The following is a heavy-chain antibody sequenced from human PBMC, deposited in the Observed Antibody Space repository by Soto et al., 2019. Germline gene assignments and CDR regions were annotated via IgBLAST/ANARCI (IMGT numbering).Heavy chain of an antibody. D-gene: IGHD3-3*01. J-gene: IGHJ4*02. CDR2: IYPGDSDT. CDR3: ARLQTYYDFWSGYGYFDY. V-gene: IGHV5-51*01. CDR1: GYSFTSYW. Sequence: PGESLKISCKGSGYSFTSYWIGWVRQMPGKGLEWMGIIYPGDSDTRYSPSFQGQVTISADKSISTAYLQWSSLKASDTAMYYCARLQTYYDFWSGYGYFDYWGQGTLVTSPQ.